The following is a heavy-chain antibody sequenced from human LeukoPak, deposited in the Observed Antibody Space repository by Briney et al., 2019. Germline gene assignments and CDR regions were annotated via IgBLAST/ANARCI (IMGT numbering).Heavy chain of an antibody. J-gene: IGHJ3*02. CDR3: ARDTDLYYYDSSGYSPLMRGAFGI. V-gene: IGHV4-31*03. CDR2: IYYSGST. Sequence: SQTLSLTCTVSGGSISSGGYYWSWIRQHPGKGLEWIGYIYYSGSTYYNPSLKSRVTISVDTSKNQFSLKLSSVTAADTAVYYCARDTDLYYYDSSGYSPLMRGAFGIWGQGTMVTVSS. CDR1: GGSISSGGYY. D-gene: IGHD3-22*01.